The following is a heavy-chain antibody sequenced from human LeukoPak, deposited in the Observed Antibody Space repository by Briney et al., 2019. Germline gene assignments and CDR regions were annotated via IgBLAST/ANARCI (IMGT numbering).Heavy chain of an antibody. D-gene: IGHD6-13*01. J-gene: IGHJ6*02. CDR2: ISAYNGNT. V-gene: IGHV1-18*01. CDR3: ARDPLRSTWSTYYNALDV. CDR1: GYSFPSYA. Sequence: ASVKVSCKATGYSFPSYAINWVRQAPGQGLEWMGWISAYNGNTDYAQKLQGRVTMTTDTSTSTAYMELRSLTSDDTAVYYCARDPLRSTWSTYYNALDVWGQGTTVTVSS.